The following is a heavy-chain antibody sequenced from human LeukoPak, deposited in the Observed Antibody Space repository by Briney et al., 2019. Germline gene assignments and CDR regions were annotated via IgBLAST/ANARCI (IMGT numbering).Heavy chain of an antibody. D-gene: IGHD2-2*01. CDR1: GGSITNYY. V-gene: IGHV4-4*07. J-gene: IGHJ6*02. Sequence: SETLSLTCTVSGGSITNYYWSWIRQPAGKGLEWIVRIYTSGSTSYNPSLKSRVTMSIDTSKNQFSLKLSSLTAADTAVYCCARGCSSTSCWLRMDVWGQGTTVTVSS. CDR2: IYTSGST. CDR3: ARGCSSTSCWLRMDV.